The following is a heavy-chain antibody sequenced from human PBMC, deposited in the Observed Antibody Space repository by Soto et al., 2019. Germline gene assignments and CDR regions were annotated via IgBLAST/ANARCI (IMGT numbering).Heavy chain of an antibody. D-gene: IGHD6-6*01. CDR1: GFTFSSYA. CDR2: ISYDGSNK. Sequence: QVQLVESGGGVVQPGRSLRLSCAASGFTFSSYAMHWVRQAPGKGLEWVAVISYDGSNKYYADSVKGRFTISRDNSKNRLYLRMNSLRDDDTDVYYCARWAHGNSSSSGWGTDLRVRYYYYGMDVWGQGTTVTVSS. CDR3: ARWAHGNSSSSGWGTDLRVRYYYYGMDV. V-gene: IGHV3-30-3*01. J-gene: IGHJ6*02.